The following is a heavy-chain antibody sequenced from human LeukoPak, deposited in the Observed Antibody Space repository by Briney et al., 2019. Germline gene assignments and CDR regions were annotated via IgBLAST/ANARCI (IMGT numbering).Heavy chain of an antibody. CDR3: HTPTSGNNDF. CDR1: GFSFSGFY. V-gene: IGHV3-30*02. D-gene: IGHD5-18*01. J-gene: IGHJ4*02. Sequence: GGSLTLSCAASGFSFSGFYMHWVRRAPPKRLVGVAFIRNDGSDTYYADSVKGRFTISRDNSKGALYLQINSLTTEDTAVYYCHTPTSGNNDFWGQGTLVTVSS. CDR2: IRNDGSDT.